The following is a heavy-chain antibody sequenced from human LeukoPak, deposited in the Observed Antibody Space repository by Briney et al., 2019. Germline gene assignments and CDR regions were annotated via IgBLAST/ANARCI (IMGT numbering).Heavy chain of an antibody. CDR1: GYTFTGYY. V-gene: IGHV1-2*02. D-gene: IGHD4-23*01. CDR2: INPNSGGT. Sequence: ASVKVSCKASGYTFTGYYMHWVRQAPGQGLEWMGWINPNSGGTNYAQKFQGRVTMTRDTSISTAYMELSRLRSDDTAVYYCARDQIGTDYGGNSAPDYWGQGTLVTVSS. J-gene: IGHJ4*02. CDR3: ARDQIGTDYGGNSAPDY.